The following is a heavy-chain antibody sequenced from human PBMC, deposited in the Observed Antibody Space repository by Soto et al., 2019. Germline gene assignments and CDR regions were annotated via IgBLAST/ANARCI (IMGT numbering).Heavy chain of an antibody. Sequence: EVILVESGGGLARPGGSLRLSCATSGFSFSSFEMIWVRQAPGKGLEWISYISDSGSTMYYADSVKGRLTISRDNAKNALYLQMSSLRVEDTALYYCARSTVTSYLGQGTQVTVSS. CDR2: ISDSGSTM. CDR3: ARSTVTSY. V-gene: IGHV3-48*03. D-gene: IGHD4-17*01. J-gene: IGHJ4*02. CDR1: GFSFSSFE.